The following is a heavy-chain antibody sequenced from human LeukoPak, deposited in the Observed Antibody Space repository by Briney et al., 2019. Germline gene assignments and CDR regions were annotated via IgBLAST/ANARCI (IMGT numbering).Heavy chain of an antibody. D-gene: IGHD3-16*01. Sequence: PGGSLRLSCVASGFTFSSYGMHWVRQAPGKGLEWVAVIWYDGSNNYDADSVKGRFTISRDNSKNTLFLQMNSLRDEDTAVYYCARDRRQLSVRGGFDYWGQGTLVTVSS. V-gene: IGHV3-33*01. CDR3: ARDRRQLSVRGGFDY. J-gene: IGHJ4*02. CDR2: IWYDGSNN. CDR1: GFTFSSYG.